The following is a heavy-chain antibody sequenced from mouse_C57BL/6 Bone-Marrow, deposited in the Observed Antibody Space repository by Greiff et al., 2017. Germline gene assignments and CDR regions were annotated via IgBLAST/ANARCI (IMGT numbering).Heavy chain of an antibody. CDR1: GYTFTSYW. CDR2: IDPSDSDT. Sequence: QVQLQQPGAELVKPGASVKLSCKASGYTFTSYWVQWVKQKPGQGLEWIGEIDPSDSDTNYNQKFKGKAPLTVDTSSSTAYMQLSSLTSEDAAVYYCARLYYGTNYSYWYFDVWGTGTTVTVSS. V-gene: IGHV1-50*01. D-gene: IGHD1-1*01. J-gene: IGHJ1*03. CDR3: ARLYYGTNYSYWYFDV.